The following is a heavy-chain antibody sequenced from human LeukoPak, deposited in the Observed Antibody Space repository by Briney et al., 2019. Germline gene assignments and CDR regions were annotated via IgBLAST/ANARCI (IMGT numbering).Heavy chain of an antibody. CDR2: IVVGSGNT. Sequence: SVKVSCKASGFTFTSSAVQWVRQARGQRLEWIGWIVVGSGNTNYAQKFQERVTITRDMSTSTAYMELSSLRSEDTAVYYCAADTSLYSSGWYSGTVDYWGQGTPVTVSS. CDR3: AADTSLYSSGWYSGTVDY. CDR1: GFTFTSSA. J-gene: IGHJ4*02. V-gene: IGHV1-58*01. D-gene: IGHD6-19*01.